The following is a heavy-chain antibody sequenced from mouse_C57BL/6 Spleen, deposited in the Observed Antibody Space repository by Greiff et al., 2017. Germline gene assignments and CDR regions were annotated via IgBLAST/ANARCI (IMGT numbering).Heavy chain of an antibody. Sequence: QVQLQQPGAELVRPGTSVKLSCKASGYTFTSYWMHWVKQRPGQGLEWIGVIDPSDSYTNYNQKFKGKATLPVDTSSSTAYMQLSSLTSEDSAVYYCARPITTVVADRYFDVWGTGTTVTVSS. CDR1: GYTFTSYW. J-gene: IGHJ1*03. V-gene: IGHV1-59*01. D-gene: IGHD1-1*01. CDR3: ARPITTVVADRYFDV. CDR2: IDPSDSYT.